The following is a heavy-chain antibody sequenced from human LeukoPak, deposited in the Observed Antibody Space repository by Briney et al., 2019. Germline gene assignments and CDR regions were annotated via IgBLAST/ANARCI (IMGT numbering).Heavy chain of an antibody. V-gene: IGHV3-7*03. J-gene: IGHJ4*02. Sequence: GGSLRLSCAASEFIFHGYWMNWVRQAPGKGLEWVATIKQDGSEKHYVDSVKGRFTISRDNAKNSLYLQMNSLRAEDTAVYYCAKDLDYGDYEGTYFDYWGQGTLATVSS. CDR3: AKDLDYGDYEGTYFDY. CDR2: IKQDGSEK. D-gene: IGHD4-17*01. CDR1: EFIFHGYW.